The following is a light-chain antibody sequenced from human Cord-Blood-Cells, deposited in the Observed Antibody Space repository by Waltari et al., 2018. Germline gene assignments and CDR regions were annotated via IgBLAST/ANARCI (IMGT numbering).Light chain of an antibody. V-gene: IGLV1-44*01. Sequence: QSVLTQPPSASGTPGQRVTISCSGSSSNIGSNTVNWYQQRPATAPKRLIYSNNQRPSGVPDRFSGSKSGTSASLAISGLQSEDEADYYCAAWDDSLNGWVFGGGTKLTVL. CDR1: SSNIGSNT. J-gene: IGLJ3*02. CDR2: SNN. CDR3: AAWDDSLNGWV.